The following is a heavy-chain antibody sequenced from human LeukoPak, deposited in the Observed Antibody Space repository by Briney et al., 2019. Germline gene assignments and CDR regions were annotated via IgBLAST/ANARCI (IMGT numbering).Heavy chain of an antibody. D-gene: IGHD3-22*01. CDR3: VRDRDSTGYYDY. V-gene: IGHV3-30*03. CDR2: VSDDGNNI. Sequence: GGSLRLSCAASGFTLSSYAMSWVRQAPGKGLEWVAVVSDDGNNIYYADSVKGRFTISRDNSKNTLYLQTNSLRAEDTALYYCVRDRDSTGYYDYWGQGTLVTVSS. J-gene: IGHJ4*02. CDR1: GFTLSSYA.